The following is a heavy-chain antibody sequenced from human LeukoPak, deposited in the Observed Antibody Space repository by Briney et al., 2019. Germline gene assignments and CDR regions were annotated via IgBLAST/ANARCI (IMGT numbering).Heavy chain of an antibody. J-gene: IGHJ4*02. Sequence: GGSLRLSCAASGFTFSSYGMSWVRQAPGKGLEWVSYISSSGSTIYYADSVKGRFTISRDNAKNSLYLQMNSLRAEDTAVYYCARSTRYFDWSSFYFDYWGQGTLVTVSS. CDR2: ISSSGSTI. CDR1: GFTFSSYG. D-gene: IGHD3-9*01. CDR3: ARSTRYFDWSSFYFDY. V-gene: IGHV3-48*04.